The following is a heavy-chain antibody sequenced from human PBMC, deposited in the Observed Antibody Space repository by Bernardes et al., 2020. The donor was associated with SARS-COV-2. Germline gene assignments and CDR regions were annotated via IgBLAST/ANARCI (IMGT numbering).Heavy chain of an antibody. CDR2: ISSSSSYT. CDR3: ARGQYSSGWYPDY. V-gene: IGHV3-11*05. CDR1: GFTFSDYY. J-gene: IGHJ4*02. Sequence: GSLRLSCAASGFTFSDYYMSWIRQAPGKGLEWVSYISSSSSYTNYADSVKGRFTISRDNAKNSLYLQMNSLRAEDTAVYYCARGQYSSGWYPDYWGQGTLVTVSS. D-gene: IGHD6-19*01.